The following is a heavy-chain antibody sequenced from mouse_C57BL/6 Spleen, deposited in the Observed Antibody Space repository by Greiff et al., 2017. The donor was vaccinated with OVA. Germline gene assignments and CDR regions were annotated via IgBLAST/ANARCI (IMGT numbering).Heavy chain of an antibody. CDR3: ARWDGSHFDY. CDR1: GYTFTSYW. CDR2: IDPSDSET. J-gene: IGHJ2*01. Sequence: QVQLKQPGAELVRPGSSVKLSCKASGYTFTSYWMHWVKQRPIQGLEWIGNIDPSDSETHYNQKFKDKATLTVDKSSSTAYMQLSSLTSEDSAVYYCARWDGSHFDYWGQGTTLTVSS. V-gene: IGHV1-52*01. D-gene: IGHD1-1*01.